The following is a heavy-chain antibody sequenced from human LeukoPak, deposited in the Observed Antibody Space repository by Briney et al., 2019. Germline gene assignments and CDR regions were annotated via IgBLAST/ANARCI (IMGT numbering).Heavy chain of an antibody. CDR1: GFSLSTSGVG. J-gene: IGHJ4*02. CDR3: AHPVRSSVYYDY. V-gene: IGHV2-5*02. D-gene: IGHD6-6*01. CDR2: INCDDDT. Sequence: SGPTQVNPTQTLTLTCTFSGFSLSTSGVGVGWIRQPPGKALEWLVLINCDDDTLYSPSLKSRLTITNDTSKNQVVLTMTNMDPVDTATYYCAHPVRSSVYYDYWGQGTLVTVSS.